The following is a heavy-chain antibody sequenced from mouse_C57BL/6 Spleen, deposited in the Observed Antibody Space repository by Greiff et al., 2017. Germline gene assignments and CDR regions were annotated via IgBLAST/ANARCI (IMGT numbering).Heavy chain of an antibody. Sequence: QVQLQQPGAELVKPGASVKLSCKASGYTFTSYWMQWVKQRPGQGLEWIGEIEPSDSYTNYNQKFKGKATLTVDTSSSKAYMQLSSLTSEASAVYCCARDRGGGTSYWGQGTLVTVSA. D-gene: IGHD5-1*01. CDR1: GYTFTSYW. J-gene: IGHJ3*01. CDR3: ARDRGGGTSY. CDR2: IEPSDSYT. V-gene: IGHV1-50*01.